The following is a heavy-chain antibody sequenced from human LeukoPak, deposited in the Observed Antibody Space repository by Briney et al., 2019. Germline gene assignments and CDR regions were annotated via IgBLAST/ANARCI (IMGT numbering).Heavy chain of an antibody. CDR3: ARDVRRHYYDSSGYSPGYY. D-gene: IGHD3-22*01. CDR2: ISSSSYI. Sequence: GGSLRLSCAASGFTFSDYYMSWIRQAPGKGLEWVSSISSSSYIYYADSVKGRFTISRDNAKNSLYLQMNSLRAEDTAVYYCARDVRRHYYDSSGYSPGYYWGQGTLVTVSS. CDR1: GFTFSDYY. V-gene: IGHV3-11*06. J-gene: IGHJ4*02.